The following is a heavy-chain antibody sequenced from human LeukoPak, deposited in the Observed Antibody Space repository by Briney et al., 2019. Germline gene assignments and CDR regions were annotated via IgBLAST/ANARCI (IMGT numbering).Heavy chain of an antibody. CDR1: GYSISNDYY. J-gene: IGHJ3*02. D-gene: IGHD5-24*01. Sequence: SETLSLTCAVSGYSISNDYYWGWIRQPPGTGLEWIASIHHSGRTYYNPSPKSRVTISVDTSKNQFSLKLSFVTAADTAVYYCARHSGDGYSNPGSTFDIWGQGTVVTVSS. CDR2: IHHSGRT. V-gene: IGHV4-38-2*01. CDR3: ARHSGDGYSNPGSTFDI.